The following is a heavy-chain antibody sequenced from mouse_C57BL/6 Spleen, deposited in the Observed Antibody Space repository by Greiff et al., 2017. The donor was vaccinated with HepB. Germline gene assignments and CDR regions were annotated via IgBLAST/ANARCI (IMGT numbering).Heavy chain of an antibody. CDR2: ISSGSSTI. Sequence: DVHLVESGGGLVKPGGSLKLSCAASGFTFSDYGMHWVRQAPEKGLEWVAYISSGSSTIYYADTVKGRFTISRDNAKNTLFLQMTSLRSEDTAMYYCSRSPYDYDGRFYAMDYWGQGTSVTVSS. CDR1: GFTFSDYG. J-gene: IGHJ4*01. D-gene: IGHD2-4*01. CDR3: SRSPYDYDGRFYAMDY. V-gene: IGHV5-17*01.